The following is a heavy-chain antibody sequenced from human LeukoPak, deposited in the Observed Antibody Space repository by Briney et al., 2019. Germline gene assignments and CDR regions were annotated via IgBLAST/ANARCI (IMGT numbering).Heavy chain of an antibody. J-gene: IGHJ4*02. CDR3: ARNGRVRRVVKDLFEY. V-gene: IGHV1-18*01. CDR2: VSPYNGNT. D-gene: IGHD3-10*01. Sequence: ASVKVSCKTPGYTFTDYDITWVRQAPGQGLEWMGRVSPYNGNTYYSQRFQDRVTITKDTSTGTAYMDLRNLRTDDTAMYYCARNGRVRRVVKDLFEYWGQGTLVAVSS. CDR1: GYTFTDYD.